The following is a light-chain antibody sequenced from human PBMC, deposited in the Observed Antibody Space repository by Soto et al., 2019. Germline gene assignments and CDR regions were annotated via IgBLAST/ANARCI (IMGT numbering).Light chain of an antibody. CDR1: QSHSGGY. CDR2: SAS. Sequence: EIVLTQSPGILSLSPGERATLSCSAIQSHSGGYLAWFQQKPGQTPRLRIYSASNRATGITDRFSGSGFGKVLTLPLSRLEPDDFVVYYCQKNGILQITIGQGTRLEI. J-gene: IGKJ5*01. CDR3: QKNGILQIT. V-gene: IGKV3-20*01.